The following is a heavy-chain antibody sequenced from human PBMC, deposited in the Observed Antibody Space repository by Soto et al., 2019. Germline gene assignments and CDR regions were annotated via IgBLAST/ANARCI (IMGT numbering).Heavy chain of an antibody. V-gene: IGHV5-10-1*01. CDR3: ARKAEITDYDFWSGYGMDV. J-gene: IGHJ6*02. CDR2: IDPSDSYT. Sequence: GESLKISCKGSGYSFTSYWISWVRQMPGKGLEWMGRIDPSDSYTNYSPSFQGHVTISADKSISTAYLQWSSLKASDTAMYYCARKAEITDYDFWSGYGMDVWGQGTTVTVS. CDR1: GYSFTSYW. D-gene: IGHD3-3*01.